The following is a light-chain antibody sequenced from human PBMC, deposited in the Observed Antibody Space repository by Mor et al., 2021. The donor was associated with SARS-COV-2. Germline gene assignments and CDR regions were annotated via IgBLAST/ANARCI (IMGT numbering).Light chain of an antibody. CDR2: DAS. J-gene: IGKJ2*01. CDR1: Y. Sequence: YLSYILQKPGQPPRLLIFDASSRPTGIPDRFSVSGSGTDFTLTISRVEPEDFAVYHCHQFGSSVFSFG. V-gene: IGKV3-20*01. CDR3: HQFGSSVFS.